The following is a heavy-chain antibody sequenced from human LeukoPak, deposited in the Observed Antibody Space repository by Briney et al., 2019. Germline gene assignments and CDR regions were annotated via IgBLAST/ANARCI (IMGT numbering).Heavy chain of an antibody. Sequence: GRSLRLSCAASGFTFDDYAMHWVRQAPGKGLEWVSGICWNSGSIGYADFVKGRSTISRDNAKTSLYLQMNRLRAEDTALYYCAKDMRVQLWLSLDYWGQGTLVTVSS. CDR2: ICWNSGSI. CDR1: GFTFDDYA. V-gene: IGHV3-9*01. D-gene: IGHD5-18*01. CDR3: AKDMRVQLWLSLDY. J-gene: IGHJ4*02.